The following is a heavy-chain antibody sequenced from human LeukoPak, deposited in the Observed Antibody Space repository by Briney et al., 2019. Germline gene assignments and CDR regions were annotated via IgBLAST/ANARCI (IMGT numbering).Heavy chain of an antibody. D-gene: IGHD6-19*01. CDR3: ARGSAGGSGWLN. CDR1: GFTFSSYS. J-gene: IGHJ4*02. CDR2: ISSSSSYI. V-gene: IGHV3-21*01. Sequence: GGSLRLSCAASGFTFSSYSMNWVRQAPGKGLWWVSSISSSSSYIYYADSVKGRFTISRDNAKNSLYLQMNSLRAEDTAVYYCARGSAGGSGWLNWGQGTLVTVSS.